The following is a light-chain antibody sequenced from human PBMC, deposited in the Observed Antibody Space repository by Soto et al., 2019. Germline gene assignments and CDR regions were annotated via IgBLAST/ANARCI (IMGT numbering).Light chain of an antibody. Sequence: QSVLTQPRSVSGSPGQSVTISCTGTSSDVGGYNYVSWYQQHPGKAPKLMIYDVSKRPSGVPDRFSGSKSGNTASLTISGLQAEDEDDSYCCSYAGSYKGFGTGTKV. J-gene: IGLJ1*01. CDR1: SSDVGGYNY. CDR3: CSYAGSYKG. V-gene: IGLV2-11*01. CDR2: DVS.